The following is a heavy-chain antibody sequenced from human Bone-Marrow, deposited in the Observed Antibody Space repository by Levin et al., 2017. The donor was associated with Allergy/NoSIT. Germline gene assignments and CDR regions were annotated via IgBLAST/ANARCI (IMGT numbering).Heavy chain of an antibody. CDR2: ISYDGSNK. CDR3: ASRYSSSSWSMDY. D-gene: IGHD6-6*01. J-gene: IGHJ4*02. CDR1: GFTFSSYA. V-gene: IGHV3-30*04. Sequence: GGSLRLSCAASGFTFSSYAMHWVRQAPGKGLEWVAVISYDGSNKYYADSVKGRFTISRDNSKNTLYLQMNSLRAEDTAVYYCASRYSSSSWSMDYWGQGTLVTVSS.